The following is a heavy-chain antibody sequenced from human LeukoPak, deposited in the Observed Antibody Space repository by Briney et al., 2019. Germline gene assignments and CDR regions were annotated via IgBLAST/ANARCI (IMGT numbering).Heavy chain of an antibody. D-gene: IGHD2-21*02. CDR1: GGTFSSYA. V-gene: IGHV1-69*04. CDR2: IIPILGIA. J-gene: IGHJ4*02. Sequence: SVKVSCKASGGTFSSYASSWVRQAPGQGLEWMGRIIPILGIANYAQKFQGRVTITADKSTSTAYMELSSLRSEDTAVYYCARDLSYCGGDCSSGGISDYWGQGTLVTVSS. CDR3: ARDLSYCGGDCSSGGISDY.